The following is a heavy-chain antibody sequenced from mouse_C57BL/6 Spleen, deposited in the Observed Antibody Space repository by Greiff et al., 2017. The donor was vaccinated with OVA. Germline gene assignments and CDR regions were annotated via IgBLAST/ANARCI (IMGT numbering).Heavy chain of an antibody. D-gene: IGHD3-2*02. J-gene: IGHJ2*01. V-gene: IGHV5-4*01. Sequence: EVKLVESGGGLVKPGGSLKLSCEASGFTLSSYAMSWVRQTPEKRLEWVATISDGGSYTYYPDKVKGRFTISRDNAKNNLYLQISHLKSEDTAMYYCARDRGAQALYDYWGQGTTLTVSS. CDR2: ISDGGSYT. CDR3: ARDRGAQALYDY. CDR1: GFTLSSYA.